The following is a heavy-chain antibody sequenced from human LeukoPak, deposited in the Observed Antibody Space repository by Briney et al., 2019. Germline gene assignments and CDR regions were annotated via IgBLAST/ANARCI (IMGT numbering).Heavy chain of an antibody. CDR1: GYTFTGYY. CDR3: ARVGIDILTGYYCFDY. Sequence: ASVKLSCKASGYTFTGYYMLWVRQAPGQGLEWMGWINPNSGGTNYAQKFQGRVTMTSDTSISTAYMELSRLRSDDTAVYYCARVGIDILTGYYCFDYWGQGTLVTVSS. J-gene: IGHJ4*02. D-gene: IGHD3-9*01. CDR2: INPNSGGT. V-gene: IGHV1-2*02.